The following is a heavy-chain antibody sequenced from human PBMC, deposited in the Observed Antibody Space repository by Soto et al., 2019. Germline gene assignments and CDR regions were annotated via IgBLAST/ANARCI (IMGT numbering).Heavy chain of an antibody. Sequence: GESLKISCKVSGYRFTSYWIGWVRQMPGKGLEWMAIIYPGDSDTRYSPSFQGQVTISADKSISTAYLQWSSLKASDTAMYYCARLLYGDGYPDSVLDYWGQGTLVTSPQ. J-gene: IGHJ4*02. D-gene: IGHD5-12*01. CDR2: IYPGDSDT. V-gene: IGHV5-51*01. CDR3: ARLLYGDGYPDSVLDY. CDR1: GYRFTSYW.